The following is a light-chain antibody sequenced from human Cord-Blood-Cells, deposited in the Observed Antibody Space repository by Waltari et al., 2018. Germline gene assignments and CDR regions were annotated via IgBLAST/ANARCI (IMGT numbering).Light chain of an antibody. CDR2: AAS. V-gene: IGKV1-NL1*01. Sequence: DIKMTQSPSSLSASVGDRVPITCRASQGISNSLAWYQQKPGKAPKLLLYAASRLESGVPSRFSGSGSGTDYTLTISSLQPEDFATYYCQQYYSTPLFTFGPGTKVDIK. J-gene: IGKJ3*01. CDR3: QQYYSTPLFT. CDR1: QGISNS.